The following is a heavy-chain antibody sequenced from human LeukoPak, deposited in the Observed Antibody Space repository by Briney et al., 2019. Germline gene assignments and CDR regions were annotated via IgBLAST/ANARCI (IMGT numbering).Heavy chain of an antibody. D-gene: IGHD1-26*01. CDR2: IYPGDSDT. CDR3: ARRPTTNFDF. J-gene: IGHJ4*02. Sequence: GESLKISCKASGYSFPSHWIGWVRQMPGKGLEWMGIIYPGDSDTTYSPSFQGQVTLSADKSVTTAYLQWSSLKPSDTAIYYCARRPTTNFDFWGQGTLVTVSS. V-gene: IGHV5-51*01. CDR1: GYSFPSHW.